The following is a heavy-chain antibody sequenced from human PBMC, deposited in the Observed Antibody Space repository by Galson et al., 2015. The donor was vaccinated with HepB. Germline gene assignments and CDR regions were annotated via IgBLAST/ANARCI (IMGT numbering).Heavy chain of an antibody. Sequence: SLRLSCAASGFTFSSYAMHWVRQAPGKGLEWVAVISYDGSNKYYADSVKGRFTISRDNSKNTLYLQMNSLRAEDTAVYYCARVTRKYCSGGSCYTVDYWGQGTLVTVSS. CDR2: ISYDGSNK. CDR3: ARVTRKYCSGGSCYTVDY. J-gene: IGHJ4*02. CDR1: GFTFSSYA. D-gene: IGHD2-15*01. V-gene: IGHV3-30-3*01.